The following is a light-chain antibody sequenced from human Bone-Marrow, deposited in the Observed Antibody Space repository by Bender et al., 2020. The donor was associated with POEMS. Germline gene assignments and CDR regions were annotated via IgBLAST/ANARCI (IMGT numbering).Light chain of an antibody. CDR3: SSYTSSSTSYV. Sequence: QSVLTQPPSVSGTPGQRVTISCSGSGSNIGGYPVNWYQQLPGTAPRLLIYTNNERPSGIPDRFSGSKSGTSATLGITGLQTGDEADYYCSSYTSSSTSYVFGTGTKVTVL. V-gene: IGLV1-51*01. CDR1: GSNIGGYP. J-gene: IGLJ1*01. CDR2: TNN.